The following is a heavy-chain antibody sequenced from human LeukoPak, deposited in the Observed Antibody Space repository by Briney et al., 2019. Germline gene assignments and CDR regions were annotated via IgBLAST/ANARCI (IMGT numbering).Heavy chain of an antibody. V-gene: IGHV3-23*01. CDR3: ARGTTTLRKIGMDTAMVPIDY. Sequence: PGGSLRLSCAASGVTFSNYAMSWVRQAPGKGLEWVSAISGNGGSTYYADSVKGRFTISRDNSKNTLYLQMNSLRAEDTAVYYCARGTTTLRKIGMDTAMVPIDYWGQGTLVTVSS. CDR2: ISGNGGST. J-gene: IGHJ4*02. CDR1: GVTFSNYA. D-gene: IGHD5-18*01.